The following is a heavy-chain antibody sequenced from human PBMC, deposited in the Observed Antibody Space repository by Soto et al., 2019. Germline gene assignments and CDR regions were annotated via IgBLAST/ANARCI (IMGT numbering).Heavy chain of an antibody. CDR1: GFTFSSYA. J-gene: IGHJ4*02. CDR3: AKANYGDYSGVDY. D-gene: IGHD4-17*01. V-gene: IGHV3-23*01. Sequence: RGSLRLSCAASGFTFSSYAMSWVRQAPGKGLEWVSTISGSGGSTYYAAPVKGRFTISRDNSKTTLYLQMNSLRAEDTAVYYCAKANYGDYSGVDYWGQGTLVTVSS. CDR2: ISGSGGST.